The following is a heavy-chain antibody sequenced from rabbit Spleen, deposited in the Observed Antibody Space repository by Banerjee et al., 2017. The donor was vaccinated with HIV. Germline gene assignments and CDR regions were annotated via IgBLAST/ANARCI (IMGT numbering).Heavy chain of an antibody. CDR3: ARDAGIGDDYWDL. CDR1: GIDFSSTNY. J-gene: IGHJ4*01. CDR2: IVTSGGGT. V-gene: IGHV1S43*01. D-gene: IGHD4-2*01. Sequence: QEQLVESGGGLVQPGGSLTLTCKASGIDFSSTNYMCWVRQALGKGPEWIACIVTSGGGTWYASWAKRRFTISRSTSLNTVDMKMTSLTAADTATYFCARDAGIGDDYWDLWGPGTLVTVS.